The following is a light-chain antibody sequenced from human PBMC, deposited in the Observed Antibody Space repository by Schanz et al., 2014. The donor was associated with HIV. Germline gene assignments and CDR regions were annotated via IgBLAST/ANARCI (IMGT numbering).Light chain of an antibody. J-gene: IGLJ2*01. CDR1: SSDVGSYNL. Sequence: QSALTQPASVSGSPGQSITISCTGTSSDVGSYNLVSWYQQHPGKAPKLMISEVTKRPSGVPDRFSGSKSGNTASLTVSGLQAEDEADYYCSSYAGINKVVFGGGTKLTVL. CDR2: EVT. V-gene: IGLV2-14*02. CDR3: SSYAGINKVV.